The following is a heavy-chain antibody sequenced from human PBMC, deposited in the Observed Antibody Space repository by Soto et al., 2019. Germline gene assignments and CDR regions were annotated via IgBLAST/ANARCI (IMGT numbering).Heavy chain of an antibody. V-gene: IGHV4-59*08. D-gene: IGHD1-1*01. CDR3: ARRYGYSFDY. Sequence: QVQLQESGPGLVKPSETLSLTCTVSGGSISSYYWSWIRQPPGKGLEWIGYIYYSGNTNYNPSLKSRVTISVDTSKNQFSLKLSSVTAADTAVYYCARRYGYSFDYWGQGTLVTVPS. CDR1: GGSISSYY. CDR2: IYYSGNT. J-gene: IGHJ4*02.